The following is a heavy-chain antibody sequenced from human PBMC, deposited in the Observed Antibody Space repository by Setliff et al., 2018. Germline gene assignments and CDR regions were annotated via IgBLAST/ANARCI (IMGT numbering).Heavy chain of an antibody. J-gene: IGHJ6*03. CDR1: GYNFITTG. Sequence: ASVKVSCKTSGYNFITTGISWARQAPGQGPEWMGCISPYNGNTNYAQKFQDRVTMTTDTSTATVYMELRSLRTEDTAVYYCAREGVDTRSSTDYRYYMDVWGKGTTVTVSS. V-gene: IGHV1-18*01. D-gene: IGHD5-18*01. CDR2: ISPYNGNT. CDR3: AREGVDTRSSTDYRYYMDV.